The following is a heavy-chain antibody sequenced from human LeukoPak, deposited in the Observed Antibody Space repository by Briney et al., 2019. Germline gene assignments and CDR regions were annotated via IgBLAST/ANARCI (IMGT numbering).Heavy chain of an antibody. V-gene: IGHV4-39*01. CDR3: ARRSISGNSWDYFDY. J-gene: IGHJ4*02. CDR1: GGSISSSSFY. D-gene: IGHD4-23*01. CDR2: IYSSGTT. Sequence: SETLSLTCTVSGGSISSSSFYWGWIRQSPGKGLEWIGSIYSSGTTYYSPSLKSRVTISVDTSKNQFSLKLNSVTAADTAVYYCARRSISGNSWDYFDYWGQGTLVTVSS.